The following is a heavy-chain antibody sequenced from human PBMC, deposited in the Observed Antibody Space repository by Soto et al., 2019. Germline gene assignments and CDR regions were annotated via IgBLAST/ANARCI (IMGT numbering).Heavy chain of an antibody. V-gene: IGHV4-39*01. Sequence: SETLSLTCTVSGGSISSSSYYWGWIRQPPGKGLEWIGSIYYSGSTYYNPSLKSRVTISVDTSKNQFSLKLSSVTAADTAVYYCARSITTVVTLAYWGQGTLVPVSS. CDR1: GGSISSSSYY. D-gene: IGHD4-17*01. CDR3: ARSITTVVTLAY. J-gene: IGHJ4*02. CDR2: IYYSGST.